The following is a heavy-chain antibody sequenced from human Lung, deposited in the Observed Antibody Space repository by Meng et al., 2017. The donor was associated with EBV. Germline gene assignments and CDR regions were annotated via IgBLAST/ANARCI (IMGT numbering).Heavy chain of an antibody. CDR3: ARGGTSSAPFDY. CDR2: IYHSGST. V-gene: IGHV4-4*02. CDR1: GASISRSDL. J-gene: IGHJ4*02. D-gene: IGHD2-2*01. Sequence: QVHLQAPGPGLVKPSGTLSLTCDVPGASISRSDLWSWVRQPPGKGLEWIGEIYHSGSTNYNPSLKSRVTISVDTSKNQFSLSLNSVTAADTAVYYCARGGTSSAPFDYWGQETLVTVSS.